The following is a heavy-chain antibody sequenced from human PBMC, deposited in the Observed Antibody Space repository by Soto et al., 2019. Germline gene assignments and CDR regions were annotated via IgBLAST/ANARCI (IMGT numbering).Heavy chain of an antibody. CDR3: ARASGYGYGLRDNYYGMDV. J-gene: IGHJ6*02. CDR2: TYYRSKWYN. CDR1: WESVSSNSAA. V-gene: IGHV6-1*01. Sequence: PSQTLSLTCAISWESVSSNSAACNWIRQSPSRGLEWLGRTYYRSKWYNDYAVSVKSRITINPDTSKNQFSLQLNSVTPEDTAVYYCARASGYGYGLRDNYYGMDVWGQGTTVTGSS. D-gene: IGHD5-18*01.